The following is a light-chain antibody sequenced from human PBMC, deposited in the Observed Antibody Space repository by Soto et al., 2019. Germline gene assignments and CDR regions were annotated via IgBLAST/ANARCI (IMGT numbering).Light chain of an antibody. V-gene: IGLV1-44*01. J-gene: IGLJ3*02. Sequence: QSVLTQPPSTSGTPGQRVTISCSGSSSNIGSNTVNWYQHLPGTAPKLLIYSNNQRPSGVPDQFSGSKSGTSASLAISGLQSEDEADYYCATWDDSLNGPVFGGGPKLTVL. CDR3: ATWDDSLNGPV. CDR2: SNN. CDR1: SSNIGSNT.